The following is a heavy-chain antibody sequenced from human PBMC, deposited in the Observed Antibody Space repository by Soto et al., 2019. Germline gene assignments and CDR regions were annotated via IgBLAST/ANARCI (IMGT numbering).Heavy chain of an antibody. CDR1: GASISSYY. J-gene: IGHJ4*02. D-gene: IGHD2-2*01. CDR3: ARARFCTSTSCYHYFDF. CDR2: IYNNGRT. Sequence: SETLSLTCTVSGASISSYYWNWIRQPPGRGLEWIGYIYNNGRTDYNPSLKSRVTISVDTSKNHFSLKLSSVTPADTAVYYCARARFCTSTSCYHYFDFWGQGTLVTVSS. V-gene: IGHV4-59*01.